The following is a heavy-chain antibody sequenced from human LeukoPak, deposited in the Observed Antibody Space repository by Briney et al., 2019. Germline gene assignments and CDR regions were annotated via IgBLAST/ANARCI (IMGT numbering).Heavy chain of an antibody. V-gene: IGHV4-38-2*02. D-gene: IGHD6-13*01. CDR2: ISPKGIT. Sequence: SETLSLTCFVSGYAINIDYSWGWIRQSPGKGLEWIGVISPKGITYYNPSLRGRVTISVDTSKNQFSLKLSSVTAADTAVYYCARGRGIAAAAPFDYWGQGTLVTVSS. CDR1: GYAINIDYS. CDR3: ARGRGIAAAAPFDY. J-gene: IGHJ4*02.